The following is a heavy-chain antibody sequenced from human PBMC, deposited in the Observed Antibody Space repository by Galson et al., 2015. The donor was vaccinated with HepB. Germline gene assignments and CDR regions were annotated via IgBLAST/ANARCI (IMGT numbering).Heavy chain of an antibody. J-gene: IGHJ4*02. V-gene: IGHV1-69*13. CDR3: ALHGLDYD. Sequence: SVKVSCKASGDTFSLYAFSWVRQAPGQGLEWMGGIIPMIGTPDYPQRFQGRVTITADAPTRTAYMELSSLRSEDTAVYYCALHGLDYDWGLGTLVTVSS. D-gene: IGHD4-17*01. CDR1: GDTFSLYA. CDR2: IIPMIGTP.